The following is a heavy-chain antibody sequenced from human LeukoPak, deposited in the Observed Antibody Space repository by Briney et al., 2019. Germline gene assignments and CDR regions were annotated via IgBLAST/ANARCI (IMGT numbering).Heavy chain of an antibody. D-gene: IGHD2-2*03. CDR1: GGTFSSYA. CDR3: ARRPLDSVDAFDI. CDR2: IIPIFGTA. V-gene: IGHV1-69*06. Sequence: ASVKVSCKASGGTFSSYAISWVRQAPGQGLEWMGGIIPIFGTANYAQKFQGRVTITADKSTSTAYMELSSLRSEDTAVYYCARRPLDSVDAFDIWGQGTMVTVSS. J-gene: IGHJ3*02.